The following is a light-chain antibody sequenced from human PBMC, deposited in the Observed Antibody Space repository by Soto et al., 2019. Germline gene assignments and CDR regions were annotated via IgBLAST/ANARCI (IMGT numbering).Light chain of an antibody. J-gene: IGKJ1*01. CDR1: QSVLYSSNNKNY. CDR2: WAS. Sequence: DIVMTQSPDSLAVSLGERATINCKSSQSVLYSSNNKNYLAWYQQEPGQPPKLLIYWASTRESGVPERFSGSGSGTEFTLTISSLQAEDVAVYYCQQYYSTPPTFGQGTKVEIK. CDR3: QQYYSTPPT. V-gene: IGKV4-1*01.